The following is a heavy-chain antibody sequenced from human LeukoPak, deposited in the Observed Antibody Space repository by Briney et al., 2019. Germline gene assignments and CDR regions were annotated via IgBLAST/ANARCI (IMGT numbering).Heavy chain of an antibody. Sequence: GGSLRLSCAASGFTFSSYAMSWVRQAPGKGLEWVSAISGGSGSTYYADSVQGRFTISRDNSKNTLYLEMNSLSPDDTAVYYCARGVEPLAANTLAYWGQGTLVTVSS. CDR2: ISGGSGST. V-gene: IGHV3-23*01. CDR3: ARGVEPLAANTLAY. D-gene: IGHD1-14*01. J-gene: IGHJ4*02. CDR1: GFTFSSYA.